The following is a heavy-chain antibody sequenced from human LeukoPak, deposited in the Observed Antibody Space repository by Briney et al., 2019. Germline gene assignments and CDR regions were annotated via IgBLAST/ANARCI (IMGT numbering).Heavy chain of an antibody. V-gene: IGHV3-11*04. Sequence: GGSLRLSCAASGFTFSDYYMSWIRQAPGKGLEWVSYISSSGSTIYYADSVKGRFTISRDNAKNSLYLQMISLRAEDTAVYYCARDDVEGSFDYWGQGTLVTVSS. CDR3: ARDDVEGSFDY. CDR1: GFTFSDYY. CDR2: ISSSGSTI. D-gene: IGHD1-1*01. J-gene: IGHJ4*02.